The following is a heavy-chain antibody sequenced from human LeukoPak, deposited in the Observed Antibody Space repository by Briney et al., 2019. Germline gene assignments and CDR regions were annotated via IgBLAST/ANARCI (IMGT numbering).Heavy chain of an antibody. CDR2: VYHSGST. J-gene: IGHJ3*02. V-gene: IGHV4-4*02. CDR3: ARDLLDSTAGFDI. D-gene: IGHD2/OR15-2a*01. Sequence: SETLSLTCAVSGGSISSPNWWSCVRQPPGKGLQWIGEVYHSGSTNYSPSLKSRVTISIDKSKNQLSLTLSTVTAADTAVYYCARDLLDSTAGFDIWGQGTMVTVSS. CDR1: GGSISSPNW.